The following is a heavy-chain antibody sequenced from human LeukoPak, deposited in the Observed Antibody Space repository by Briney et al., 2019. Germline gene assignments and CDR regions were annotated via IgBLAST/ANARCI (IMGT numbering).Heavy chain of an antibody. CDR2: IRYDGNSN. CDR3: AKEEVISGNHGVYFDY. CDR1: GFTFRSYC. V-gene: IGHV3-30*02. J-gene: IGHJ4*02. D-gene: IGHD3-22*01. Sequence: PGGSLRLSCAASGFTFRSYCMHWVRQAPGKGLEWVVFIRYDGNSNYYADSVKGRFTISRDNSRSTLYLQMNSLRAEDTAVYYCAKEEVISGNHGVYFDYWGQGTLVTVSS.